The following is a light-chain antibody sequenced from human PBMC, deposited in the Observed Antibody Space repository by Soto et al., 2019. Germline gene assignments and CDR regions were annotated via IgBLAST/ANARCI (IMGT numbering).Light chain of an antibody. CDR2: ESS. J-gene: IGKJ1*01. V-gene: IGKV3-11*01. Sequence: SVLTQSQATLSSSRGERATLXXRASQTVFSRVAGDQHKPGQAPRXLRDESSIRATGSPVRFSGSGSGTDFTLTISILQAEDFALYCCPQRRSRPRRFGQGTKVDI. CDR1: QTVFSR. CDR3: PQRRSRPRR.